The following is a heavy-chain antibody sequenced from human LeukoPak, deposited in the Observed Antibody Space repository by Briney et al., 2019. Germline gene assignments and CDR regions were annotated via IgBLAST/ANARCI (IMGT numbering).Heavy chain of an antibody. J-gene: IGHJ4*02. Sequence: GESLKISCKGSRYIFTSYWIGWVRQMPGKGLEWMGIIYPGDSDTRYSPSFQGQVTISADKSISTAYLQWSSLKAADTAMDYCARRVRNWYFDFWGQGTLVTVSS. V-gene: IGHV5-51*01. CDR3: ARRVRNWYFDF. D-gene: IGHD1-1*01. CDR1: RYIFTSYW. CDR2: IYPGDSDT.